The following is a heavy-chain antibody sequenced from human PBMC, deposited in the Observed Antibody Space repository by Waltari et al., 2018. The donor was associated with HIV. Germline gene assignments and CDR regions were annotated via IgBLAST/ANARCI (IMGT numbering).Heavy chain of an antibody. CDR1: NSSISAKH. V-gene: IGHV3-53*01. J-gene: IGHJ5*02. D-gene: IGHD3-22*01. CDR2: NYPDDTT. CDR3: ATGVRYYGP. Sequence: EVLLAESGGGLIQPGGSLGLSCTAFNSSISAKHVTWVRQAPGGSLEWVAVNYPDDTTHYADSVSGRFTISRAKSRTKVFLLMNSLFVDDTATYFCATGVRYYGPWGQGTRVTVSS.